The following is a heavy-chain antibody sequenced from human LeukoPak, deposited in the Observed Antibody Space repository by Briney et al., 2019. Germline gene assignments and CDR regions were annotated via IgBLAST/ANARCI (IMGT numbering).Heavy chain of an antibody. CDR3: AKRLYDYVWGSYFRY. J-gene: IGHJ4*02. V-gene: IGHV3-23*01. D-gene: IGHD3-16*01. CDR2: ISGSGGST. Sequence: GGSLRLSCAASGFTFSSYAMSWVRQAPGKGLEWVSAISGSGGSTYYADSVKGRFTISRDNSKNTLYLQMNSLRAEDTAVYYCAKRLYDYVWGSYFRYWGQGTLVTVSS. CDR1: GFTFSSYA.